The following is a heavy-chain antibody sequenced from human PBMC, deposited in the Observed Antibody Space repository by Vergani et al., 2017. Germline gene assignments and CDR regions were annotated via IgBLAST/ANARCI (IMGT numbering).Heavy chain of an antibody. J-gene: IGHJ5*02. CDR1: GYTFTGYY. D-gene: IGHD2-2*01. CDR3: ARDYGYCSSTSCPNWFDP. Sequence: QVQLVQSGAEVKKPGASVKVSCKASGYTFTGYYMHWVRQAPGQGLEWMGWINPNSGGTNYAQKFQGRVTMTRDKSIRTAYMELSRLRSDDTAVYYCARDYGYCSSTSCPNWFDPWGQGTLVTVSS. CDR2: INPNSGGT. V-gene: IGHV1-2*02.